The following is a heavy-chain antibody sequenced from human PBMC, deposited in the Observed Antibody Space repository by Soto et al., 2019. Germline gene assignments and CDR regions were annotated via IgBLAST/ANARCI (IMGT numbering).Heavy chain of an antibody. CDR3: VGGGLVGATSLSNAWFIP. V-gene: IGHV5-51*01. CDR1: GYTFTSHC. D-gene: IGHD1-26*01. Sequence: GDPLNISRKGSGYTFTSHCIGWLRQMPVKGLEWMGIIYPGDSDTRYSPSFQGQVIISADKSITTASLEWSSLKASDTAMYYCVGGGLVGATSLSNAWFIPLGQGTLVNVCS. J-gene: IGHJ5*02. CDR2: IYPGDSDT.